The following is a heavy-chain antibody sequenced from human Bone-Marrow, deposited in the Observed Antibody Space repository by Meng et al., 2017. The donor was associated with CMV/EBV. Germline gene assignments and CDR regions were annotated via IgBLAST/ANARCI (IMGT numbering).Heavy chain of an antibody. J-gene: IGHJ4*02. D-gene: IGHD5-24*01. V-gene: IGHV4-39*07. CDR1: GGSISSFNYY. Sequence: GSLRLSCTVAGGSISSFNYYWGWIRQPPGKGLEWIGTIYYSGITYYNPSLKSRVTISVDTSKNQFSLKLSSVTAADPAVYYCARDVVEMATCDYWGQGTLVTVSS. CDR3: ARDVVEMATCDY. CDR2: IYYSGIT.